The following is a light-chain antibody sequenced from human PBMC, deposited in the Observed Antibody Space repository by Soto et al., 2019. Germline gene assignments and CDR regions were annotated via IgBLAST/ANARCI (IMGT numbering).Light chain of an antibody. J-gene: IGLJ3*02. CDR2: EVN. CDR3: SSSVGGPIWV. CDR1: SSDVGSYDR. Sequence: QSALTQPASVSGSPGQSISISCTGTSSDVGSYDRVSWYHQHPGKAPPLMIYEVNKRPSGVSYRFSGSKSGNTASLTISGLQAEDEADYYCSSSVGGPIWVFGGGTKLTVL. V-gene: IGLV2-23*02.